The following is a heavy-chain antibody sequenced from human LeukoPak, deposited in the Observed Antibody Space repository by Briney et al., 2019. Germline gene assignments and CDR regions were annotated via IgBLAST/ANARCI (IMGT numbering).Heavy chain of an antibody. J-gene: IGHJ4*02. CDR3: ARQKADAGYDSPFDL. CDR2: IIPMFGTT. Sequence: ASVEVSCKASGGTFGSYAINWVRQAPGQGLEWMGGIIPMFGTTHFAQNFQGRVTITADESTSTVFMEVGSLRSEDRAVYYCARQKADAGYDSPFDLWGQGTLVTVSS. CDR1: GGTFGSYA. V-gene: IGHV1-69*13. D-gene: IGHD5-12*01.